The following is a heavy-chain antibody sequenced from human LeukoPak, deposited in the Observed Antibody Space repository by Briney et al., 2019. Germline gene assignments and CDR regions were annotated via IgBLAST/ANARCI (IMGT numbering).Heavy chain of an antibody. J-gene: IGHJ4*02. V-gene: IGHV3-23*01. CDR2: ISNSGDST. Sequence: GGSLRLSCAASGFTFSSYAMSWVRQAPGKGLEWVSDISNSGDSTYYADSVKGRFTISRDNSKNMLYLQMNGLRADDTAVYYCAKDTPTTSGYFDYWGQGTLVTVPS. D-gene: IGHD1-1*01. CDR1: GFTFSSYA. CDR3: AKDTPTTSGYFDY.